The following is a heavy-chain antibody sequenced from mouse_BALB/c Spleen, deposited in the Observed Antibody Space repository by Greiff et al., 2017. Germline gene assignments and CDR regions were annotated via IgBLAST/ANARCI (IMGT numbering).Heavy chain of an antibody. J-gene: IGHJ4*01. D-gene: IGHD1-2*01. CDR2: INPSTGYT. Sequence: VQLQESGAELAKPGASVKMSCKASGYTFTSYWMHWVKQRPGQGLEWIGYINPSTGYTEYNQKFKDKATLTADKSSSTAYMQLSSLTSEDSAVYYCARSNGYDYYAMDYWGQGTSVTVSS. V-gene: IGHV1-7*01. CDR3: ARSNGYDYYAMDY. CDR1: GYTFTSYW.